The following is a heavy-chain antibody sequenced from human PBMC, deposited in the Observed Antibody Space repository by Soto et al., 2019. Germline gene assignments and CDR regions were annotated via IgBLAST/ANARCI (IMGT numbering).Heavy chain of an antibody. Sequence: PSETLSLTCTVSGGSISSYYWSWIRQPPGKGLEWIGYIYYSGSTNYNPSLKSRVTISVDTSKNQFSLKLSSVTAADTAVYYCARDTLRYYGDYSDACDIWGQGTMVTVSS. CDR1: GGSISSYY. D-gene: IGHD4-17*01. J-gene: IGHJ3*02. CDR3: ARDTLRYYGDYSDACDI. V-gene: IGHV4-59*01. CDR2: IYYSGST.